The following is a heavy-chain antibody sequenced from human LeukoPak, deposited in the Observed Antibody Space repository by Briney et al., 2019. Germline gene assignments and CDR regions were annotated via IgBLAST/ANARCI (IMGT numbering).Heavy chain of an antibody. D-gene: IGHD3-16*01. Sequence: ASVKVSCKASGYTVTNYGISWVRQATGQGLEWMGWISDYNGNTEYAQKLQGRVTMTTDTSTTTAYMELRSLRSDDTAVYYCARAGGSGSYALFDSWGQGTLVTVSS. V-gene: IGHV1-18*01. CDR1: GYTVTNYG. J-gene: IGHJ4*02. CDR3: ARAGGSGSYALFDS. CDR2: ISDYNGNT.